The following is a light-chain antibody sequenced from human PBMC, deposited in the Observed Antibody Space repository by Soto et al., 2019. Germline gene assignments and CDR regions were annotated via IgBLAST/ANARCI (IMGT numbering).Light chain of an antibody. J-gene: IGKJ5*01. Sequence: DIQMTQSPSSLSASVGDRVTIACRASHSISSYLNWYQQKAAKAPKLLIYSASSLQSGVPSRFSGSGSGTDFTLTISSLQPEDFATYFCQQSYTTPITFGQGTRLEI. CDR2: SAS. V-gene: IGKV1-39*01. CDR1: HSISSY. CDR3: QQSYTTPIT.